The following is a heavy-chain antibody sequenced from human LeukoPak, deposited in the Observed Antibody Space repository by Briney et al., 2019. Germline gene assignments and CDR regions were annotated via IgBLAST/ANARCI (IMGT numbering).Heavy chain of an antibody. CDR3: AREHYFYYMDG. V-gene: IGHV3-7*01. CDR1: GFTFSSQW. J-gene: IGHJ6*03. Sequence: GGSLRLSCVASGFTFSSQWMSWVRQAPGKGLERVANVNQGGTEKYYVDSVKGRFTISRDNAENSLYLQMNSLRAEDTAVYYCAREHYFYYMDGWGKGTTVTVSS. CDR2: VNQGGTEK.